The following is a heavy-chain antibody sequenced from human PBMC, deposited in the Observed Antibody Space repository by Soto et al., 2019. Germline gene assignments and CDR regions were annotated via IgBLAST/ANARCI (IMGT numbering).Heavy chain of an antibody. J-gene: IGHJ4*02. D-gene: IGHD6-19*01. V-gene: IGHV1-3*01. CDR1: GYTFTSYA. Sequence: ASVKASCKAPGYTFTSYAMHWARQSPGQRLEWMGWINAGNGNTKYSQKFQGRVTITRDTSASTAYMELSSLRSEDTAVYYCARAVAVAADFDYWGQGTLXTVSS. CDR2: INAGNGNT. CDR3: ARAVAVAADFDY.